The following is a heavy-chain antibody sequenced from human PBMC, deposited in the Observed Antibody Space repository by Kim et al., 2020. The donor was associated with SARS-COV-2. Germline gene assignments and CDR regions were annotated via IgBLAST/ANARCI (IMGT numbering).Heavy chain of an antibody. CDR1: GGSISSYY. Sequence: SETLSLTCTVSGGSISSYYWSWIRQPPGKGLEWIGYIYYSGSTNYNPSLKSRVTISVDTSKNQFSLKLSSVTAADTAVYYCARRLSYSSLRGYYMDVWGKGTTVPVSS. CDR3: ARRLSYSSLRGYYMDV. J-gene: IGHJ6*03. CDR2: IYYSGST. D-gene: IGHD6-6*01. V-gene: IGHV4-59*01.